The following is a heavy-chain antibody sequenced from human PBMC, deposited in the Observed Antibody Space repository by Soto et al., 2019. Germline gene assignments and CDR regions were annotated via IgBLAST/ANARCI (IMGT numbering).Heavy chain of an antibody. V-gene: IGHV3-21*01. CDR1: GFTFSSYS. J-gene: IGHJ4*02. CDR2: ISSSSSYI. D-gene: IGHD1-1*01. CDR3: ARDLSKLERRMGVDY. Sequence: GGSLRLSCAASGFTFSSYSMNWVRQAPGRGLEWVSSISSSSSYIYYADSVKGRFTISRDNAKNSLYLQMNSLRAEDTAVYYCARDLSKLERRMGVDYWGQGTLVTVSS.